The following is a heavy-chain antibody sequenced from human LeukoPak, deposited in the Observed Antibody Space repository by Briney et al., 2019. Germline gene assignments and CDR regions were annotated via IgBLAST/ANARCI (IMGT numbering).Heavy chain of an antibody. D-gene: IGHD3-10*01. CDR3: ARDQTPVTMVRGGGMDV. CDR2: IFHDGSNK. Sequence: GRSLRLSCAASGFTFSTYAMHWVRQAPGKGLEWVAVIFHDGSNKYYADSVKGRFTISRDNSKNTLYLQMNSLRAGDTAVYYCARDQTPVTMVRGGGMDVWGKGTTVTVSS. CDR1: GFTFSTYA. J-gene: IGHJ6*04. V-gene: IGHV3-30*04.